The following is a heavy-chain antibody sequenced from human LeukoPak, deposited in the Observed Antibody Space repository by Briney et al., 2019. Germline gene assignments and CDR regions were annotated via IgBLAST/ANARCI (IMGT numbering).Heavy chain of an antibody. Sequence: SETLSLTCGVSGGSIGTYYWSWIRQPPGKGLEWIAFIHKNGNTNYNPSLRSRVAMSLVTSNNRLSLNLNSVTAADTATYFCARHGQRLALDVWGRGTMVIVSS. CDR3: ARHGQRLALDV. J-gene: IGHJ3*01. CDR1: GGSIGTYY. V-gene: IGHV4-59*08. CDR2: IHKNGNT. D-gene: IGHD3-16*01.